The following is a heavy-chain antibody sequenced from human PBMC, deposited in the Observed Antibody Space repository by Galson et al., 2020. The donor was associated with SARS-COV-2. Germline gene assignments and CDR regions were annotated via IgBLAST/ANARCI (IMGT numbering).Heavy chain of an antibody. CDR1: GGTFSNYG. V-gene: IGHV1-69*13. CDR3: ARVRYYDSSGYYRWFDP. J-gene: IGHJ5*02. Sequence: SVKVSCKAPGGTFSNYGISWVRQAPGQGLDWMGGIIPIFRTSNYAQKFQDRVTITADEFTTTVYMELSSLGSEDTAVYYCARVRYYDSSGYYRWFDPWGQGTLVTVSS. CDR2: IIPIFRTS. D-gene: IGHD3-22*01.